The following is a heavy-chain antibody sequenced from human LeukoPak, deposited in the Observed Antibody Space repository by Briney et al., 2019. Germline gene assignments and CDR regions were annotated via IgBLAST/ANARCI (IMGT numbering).Heavy chain of an antibody. D-gene: IGHD3-3*02. J-gene: IGHJ4*02. CDR1: GFTFSSYW. CDR2: IKQDGNEK. CDR3: ARDGAFRIYDY. V-gene: IGHV3-7*01. Sequence: GGSLRLSCAASGFTFSSYWMTWVRQAPGKGLEWVASIKQDGNEKYYVDSVKGRFTISRDNGRNSLYLQMSSLRADDTAVYYCARDGAFRIYDYWGQGTLVTVSS.